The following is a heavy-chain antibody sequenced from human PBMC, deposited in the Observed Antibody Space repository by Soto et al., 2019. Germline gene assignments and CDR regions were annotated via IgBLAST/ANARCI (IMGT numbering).Heavy chain of an antibody. CDR3: EPSALVY. Sequence: EVQLLESGGGLVQPGGSLRLSCAASGFTFSSYAMSWVRQAPGKGLEWVSTIVGSGGSTYYTDSVKGRFTISRDNSKNTLYLQMNSLRAEDTAIYYCEPSALVYWGQGTLVTVSS. CDR1: GFTFSSYA. V-gene: IGHV3-23*01. CDR2: IVGSGGST. J-gene: IGHJ4*02. D-gene: IGHD1-26*01.